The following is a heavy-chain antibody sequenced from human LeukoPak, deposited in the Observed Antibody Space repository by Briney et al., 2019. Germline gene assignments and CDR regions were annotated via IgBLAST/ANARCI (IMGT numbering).Heavy chain of an antibody. V-gene: IGHV3-23*01. J-gene: IGHJ4*02. CDR1: GFTFSSYA. CDR2: ISGSGGST. D-gene: IGHD3-22*01. CDR3: ARDISYPTSGYYYGFDY. Sequence: GGSLRLSCAASGFTFSSYAMSWVRQAPGKGLEWVSAISGSGGSTYYADSVKGRFTISRDNSKNTLYLQMNSLRAEDTAVYYCARDISYPTSGYYYGFDYWGQGTLVTVSS.